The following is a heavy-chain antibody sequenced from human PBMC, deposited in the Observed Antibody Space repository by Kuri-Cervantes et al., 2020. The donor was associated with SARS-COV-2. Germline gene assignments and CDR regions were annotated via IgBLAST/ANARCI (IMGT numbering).Heavy chain of an antibody. V-gene: IGHV4-34*01. D-gene: IGHD2-2*01. J-gene: IGHJ6*02. CDR1: GGSFSGYY. CDR3: ARDLPGLYYAMDV. Sequence: SETLSLTCAVYGGSFSGYYWSWIRQPPGKGLERIGEINHSGSTNYNPSLKSRFTMSVEASKNEFSLRLSSVTAADTAVYYCARDLPGLYYAMDVWGQGTTVTVSS. CDR2: INHSGST.